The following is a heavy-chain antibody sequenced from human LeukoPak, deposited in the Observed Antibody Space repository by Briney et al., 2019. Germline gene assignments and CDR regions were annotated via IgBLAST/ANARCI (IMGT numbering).Heavy chain of an antibody. D-gene: IGHD3-22*01. Sequence: PPGGSLRLSCAASGFTFSNYNMNWVRQAPGKGLEGVSYISSSSSNIKYADSVKGRFTISRDNGKSSVYLQMNSLRAEDTAIYYCATDGRLSYDTRIWDNWGQGTLVTVSS. V-gene: IGHV3-48*01. CDR1: GFTFSNYN. J-gene: IGHJ4*02. CDR2: ISSSSSNI. CDR3: ATDGRLSYDTRIWDN.